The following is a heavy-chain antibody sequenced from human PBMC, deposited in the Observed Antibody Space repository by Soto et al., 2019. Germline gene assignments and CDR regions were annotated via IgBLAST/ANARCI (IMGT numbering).Heavy chain of an antibody. D-gene: IGHD3-22*01. CDR3: VRGSRDYYDSSGFEY. CDR1: GVTLGSYK. V-gene: IGHV3-48*03. CDR2: TSGSGSTI. J-gene: IGHJ4*02. Sequence: HPXRSLRRACAASGVTLGSYKINWVRQAPVKGLEWVSHTSGSGSTIYYADFLKGRFTIYRDNAKNSLYLQMNSLRAEDTAVYYCVRGSRDYYDSSGFEYWGRGTLVPVSS.